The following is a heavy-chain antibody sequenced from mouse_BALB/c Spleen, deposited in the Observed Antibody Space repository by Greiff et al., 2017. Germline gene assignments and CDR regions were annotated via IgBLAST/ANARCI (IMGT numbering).Heavy chain of an antibody. CDR2: IYPGSGST. D-gene: IGHD1-1*01. J-gene: IGHJ1*01. V-gene: IGHV1S22*01. CDR1: GYTFTSYW. CDR3: TLLRNWYFDV. Sequence: LQQPGSELVRPGASVKLSCKASGYTFTSYWMHWVKQRPGQGLEWIGNIYPGSGSTNYDEKFKSKATLTVDTSSSTAYMQLSSLTSEDSAVYYCTLLRNWYFDVWGAGTTVTVSS.